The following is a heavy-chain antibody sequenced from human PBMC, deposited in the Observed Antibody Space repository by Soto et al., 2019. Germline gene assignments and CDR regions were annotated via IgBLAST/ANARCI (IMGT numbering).Heavy chain of an antibody. V-gene: IGHV1-46*01. CDR1: GYIFTNHY. J-gene: IGHJ4*02. Sequence: QVQLVQSGAEVKKPGASVKVSCKASGYIFTNHYIHWVRQAPGQGLEWMGIINPSGGSTNYLQKCQGRVTMTRDTSTSTVYMELSSLRSEDTAVYFCARVDYYDSSGFYYDYWGQGTLVTVSS. D-gene: IGHD3-22*01. CDR3: ARVDYYDSSGFYYDY. CDR2: INPSGGST.